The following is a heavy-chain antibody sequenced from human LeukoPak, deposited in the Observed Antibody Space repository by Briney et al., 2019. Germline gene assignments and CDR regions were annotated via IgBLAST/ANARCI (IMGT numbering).Heavy chain of an antibody. D-gene: IGHD5-18*01. CDR1: GFTFSSYW. CDR3: ARGCRGYSYGCYY. CDR2: INSDGSST. J-gene: IGHJ4*02. V-gene: IGHV3-74*01. Sequence: GGSLRLSCAASGFTFSSYWMHWVRQAPGKGLVWVPRINSDGSSTSYADSVKGRFTISRDNAKNTLYLQMNSLRAEDTAVYYCARGCRGYSYGCYYWGQGTLVTVSS.